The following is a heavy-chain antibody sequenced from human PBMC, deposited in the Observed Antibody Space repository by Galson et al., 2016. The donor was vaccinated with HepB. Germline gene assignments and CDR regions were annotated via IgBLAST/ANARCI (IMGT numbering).Heavy chain of an antibody. CDR2: ISGNGDKT. CDR1: GFTFSSYA. V-gene: IGHV3-23*01. Sequence: SLRLSCAASGFTFSSYAITWVRQAPGKGLEWVSGISGNGDKTYYADSVKGRLTISRDNSKSTLFLQMNSPRAEDTAVYYCANLNWNSKYFYYGLDLWGQGTAVTVSS. D-gene: IGHD1-1*01. CDR3: ANLNWNSKYFYYGLDL. J-gene: IGHJ6*02.